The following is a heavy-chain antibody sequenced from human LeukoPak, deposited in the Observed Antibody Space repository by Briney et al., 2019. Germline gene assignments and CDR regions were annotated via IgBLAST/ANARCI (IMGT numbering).Heavy chain of an antibody. V-gene: IGHV4-34*01. D-gene: IGHD3-10*01. CDR2: INDSGYT. CDR1: GGSFSGYN. Sequence: KPSETPSLTCAVFGGSFSGYNWSWLRQPPGKGLEWIGEINDSGYTNYNPSESSRVTISIDTSKNQFSLRLSSVAAADTAVYYCARDRAGFQKHWYFDVWGRGTLVTVSS. J-gene: IGHJ2*01. CDR3: ARDRAGFQKHWYFDV.